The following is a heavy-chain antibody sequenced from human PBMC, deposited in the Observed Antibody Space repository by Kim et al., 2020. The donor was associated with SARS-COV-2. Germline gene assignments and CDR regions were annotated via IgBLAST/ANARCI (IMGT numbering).Heavy chain of an antibody. D-gene: IGHD6-19*01. V-gene: IGHV1-2*02. CDR1: GYIFTAYY. CDR3: VKDRGARGRYNHFDS. CDR2: VSPTTGGA. J-gene: IGHJ5*01. Sequence: ASVKVSCQTSGYIFTAYYIHWVRQAPGQRLEWMGWVSPTTGGAIYAPKFQGRVTMTKDTSTSTAYMEVNNLTSDDTAIYYCVKDRGARGRYNHFDSWGQGTVVSVSS.